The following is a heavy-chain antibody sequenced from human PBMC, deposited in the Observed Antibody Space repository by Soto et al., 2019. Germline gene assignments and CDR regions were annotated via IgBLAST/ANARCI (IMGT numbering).Heavy chain of an antibody. D-gene: IGHD6-19*01. CDR1: GYTFTSYC. Sequence: ASVKVSCKASGYTFTSYCISWVRQAPGQGLEWMGWISAYNGNTNYAQKLQGRVTMTTDTSTSTAYMELRSLRSDDTAVYYCARGVNSGWYSGFYYWGQGTLVTVSS. V-gene: IGHV1-18*04. CDR3: ARGVNSGWYSGFYY. J-gene: IGHJ4*02. CDR2: ISAYNGNT.